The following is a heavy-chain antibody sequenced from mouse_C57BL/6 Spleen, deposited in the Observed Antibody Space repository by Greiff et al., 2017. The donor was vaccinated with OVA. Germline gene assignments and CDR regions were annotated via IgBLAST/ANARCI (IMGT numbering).Heavy chain of an antibody. V-gene: IGHV1-54*01. D-gene: IGHD2-3*01. CDR1: GYAFTNYL. Sequence: VKLMESGAELVRPGTSVKVSCKASGYAFTNYLIEWVKQRPGQGLEWIGVINPGSGGTNYNEKFKGKATLTADKSSSTAYMQLSSLTSEDSAVYFCARCDGYYGFDYWGQGTTLTVSS. CDR2: INPGSGGT. J-gene: IGHJ2*01. CDR3: ARCDGYYGFDY.